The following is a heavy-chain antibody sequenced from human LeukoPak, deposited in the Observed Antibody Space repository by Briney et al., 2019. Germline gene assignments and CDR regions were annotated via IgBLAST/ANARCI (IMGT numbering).Heavy chain of an antibody. CDR1: GFASREFV. Sequence: GGSLRLSCAASGFASREFVMSWVRQAPGKGLEWVSYISNFGSTIYYADSVNGRFTISRDNAKNSLYLQMNSLRVEDTAVYYCARDTSRGFQYYFDYWGQGTLVTVSS. V-gene: IGHV3-48*03. CDR3: ARDTSRGFQYYFDY. CDR2: ISNFGSTI. J-gene: IGHJ4*02.